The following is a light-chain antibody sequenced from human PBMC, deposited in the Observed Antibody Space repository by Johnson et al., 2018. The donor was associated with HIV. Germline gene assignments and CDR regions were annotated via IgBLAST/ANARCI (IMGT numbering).Light chain of an antibody. CDR2: ENN. Sequence: QSVLTQPPSVSAAPGQKVTISCSGSGSNIGNNYVSWYQQLPGTAPKLLIYENNKRPSGIPDRFSGSKSGTSATMGITGLQTGDEADYYCGTWDNSLTPFYVFGTGTKVTVL. CDR1: GSNIGNNY. J-gene: IGLJ1*01. CDR3: GTWDNSLTPFYV. V-gene: IGLV1-51*02.